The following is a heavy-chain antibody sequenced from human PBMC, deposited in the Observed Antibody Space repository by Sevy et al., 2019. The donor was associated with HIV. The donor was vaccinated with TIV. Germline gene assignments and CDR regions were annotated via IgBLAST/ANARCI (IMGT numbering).Heavy chain of an antibody. V-gene: IGHV3-66*01. CDR3: ARGKSGYGDGLDY. J-gene: IGHJ4*02. CDR1: GFTVNSNY. CDR2: IHSDDTT. Sequence: GGSLRLSCAASGFTVNSNYMTWVRQAPGKGLEGVSVIHSDDTTYHADSVKDRFTITRDNFKNTQSLHMRSQRAGVKDVDYCARGKSGYGDGLDYWGQGTLVTVSS. D-gene: IGHD5-18*01.